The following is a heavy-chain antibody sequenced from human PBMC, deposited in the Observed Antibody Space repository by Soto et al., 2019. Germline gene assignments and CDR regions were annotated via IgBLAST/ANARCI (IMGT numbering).Heavy chain of an antibody. CDR2: INPNSGGT. CDR3: ATLVNYYGSGNAYYYGMDV. V-gene: IGHV1-2*02. J-gene: IGHJ6*02. CDR1: GYTFTGYY. D-gene: IGHD3-10*01. Sequence: QVQLVQSGAEVKKPGASVKVSCKASGYTFTGYYMHWVRQAPGQGLEWMGWINPNSGGTNYAQKFQGRVTMTRDTSISTAYMELSRLRSDDTAVYYCATLVNYYGSGNAYYYGMDVWGQGTTVTVSS.